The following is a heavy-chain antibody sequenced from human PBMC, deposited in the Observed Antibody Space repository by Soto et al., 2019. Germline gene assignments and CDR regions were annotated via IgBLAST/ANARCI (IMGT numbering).Heavy chain of an antibody. D-gene: IGHD3-16*01. CDR3: ARGENHDYGIFDY. CDR1: GGTFSSYA. CDR2: IIPIFGTA. J-gene: IGHJ4*02. Sequence: QVQLVQSGAEVKKPGSSVKVSCKASGGTFSSYAISWVRQAPGQGLEWRGGIIPIFGTANYAQKFQGRVTITEDASTSPAYMEVCSLRYEDTVVYYGARGENHDYGIFDYWGQGTLVTVSS. V-gene: IGHV1-69*01.